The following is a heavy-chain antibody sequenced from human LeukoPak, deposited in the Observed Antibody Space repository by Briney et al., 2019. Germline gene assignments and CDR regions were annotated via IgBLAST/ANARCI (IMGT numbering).Heavy chain of an antibody. D-gene: IGHD5-18*01. CDR3: TRDWTDTAIGLFDC. CDR2: IKPDGSEK. Sequence: PGGSLRLSCVASGFTFSTYWMSWVRQAPGKGLEWVANIKPDGSEKNYVDSVKGRFIISRDNAKNSLPLQMNSLRAEDTAVYYCTRDWTDTAIGLFDCWGQGTLVTVSS. V-gene: IGHV3-7*01. J-gene: IGHJ4*02. CDR1: GFTFSTYW.